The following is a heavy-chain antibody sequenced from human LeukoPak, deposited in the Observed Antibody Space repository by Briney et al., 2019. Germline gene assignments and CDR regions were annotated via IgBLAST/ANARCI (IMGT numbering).Heavy chain of an antibody. CDR3: ARVTSGLDY. CDR2: INQDGSEK. J-gene: IGHJ4*02. Sequence: GGSLRLSCAGSGFTFSSHWMSWVRQAPGKGLEWVANINQDGSEKYYVDSVKGRFTLSRDNAKNSLYLQMNSLRAEDTAVYYCARVTSGLDYWGQGTLVTVSS. V-gene: IGHV3-7*01. CDR1: GFTFSSHW.